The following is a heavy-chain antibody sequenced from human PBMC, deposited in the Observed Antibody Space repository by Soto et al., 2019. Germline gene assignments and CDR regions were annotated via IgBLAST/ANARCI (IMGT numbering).Heavy chain of an antibody. CDR1: GGSFSGYY. Sequence: PSDTLSLTCAVYGGSFSGYYWSWIRQPPGKGLEWIGEINHSGSTNYNPSLKSRVTISVDTSKNQFSLKLSSVTAADTAVYYCASIVTMVRGVTPSSENNWFDPWGQGTLVTVSS. CDR3: ASIVTMVRGVTPSSENNWFDP. D-gene: IGHD3-10*01. CDR2: INHSGST. J-gene: IGHJ5*02. V-gene: IGHV4-34*01.